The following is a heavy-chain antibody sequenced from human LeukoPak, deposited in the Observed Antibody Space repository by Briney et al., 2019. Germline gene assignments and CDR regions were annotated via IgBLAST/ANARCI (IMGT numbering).Heavy chain of an antibody. CDR1: GGSFSGYY. CDR2: IYYSGST. Sequence: SETLSLTCAVYGGSFSGYYWSWIRQPPGKGLEWIGSIYYSGSTYYNPSLKSRVTISVDTSKNQFSLKLSSVTAADTAVYYCAGRGIAAPPPYWYFDLWGRGTLVTVSS. J-gene: IGHJ2*01. CDR3: AGRGIAAPPPYWYFDL. V-gene: IGHV4-34*01. D-gene: IGHD6-6*01.